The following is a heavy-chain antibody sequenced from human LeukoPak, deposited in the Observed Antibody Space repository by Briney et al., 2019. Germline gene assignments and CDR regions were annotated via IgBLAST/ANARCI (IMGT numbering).Heavy chain of an antibody. D-gene: IGHD1-26*01. CDR2: IYNDGSST. Sequence: GGSLRLSCAASGFTFSSYEMNWVRQAPGKGLVWVSRIYNDGSSTSYADSVKGRFTISRDNAKSTLYLQMNSLRAEDTAVYYCARVRGGSGRSYAADAFDIWGQGTMVTASS. J-gene: IGHJ3*02. V-gene: IGHV3-74*01. CDR1: GFTFSSYE. CDR3: ARVRGGSGRSYAADAFDI.